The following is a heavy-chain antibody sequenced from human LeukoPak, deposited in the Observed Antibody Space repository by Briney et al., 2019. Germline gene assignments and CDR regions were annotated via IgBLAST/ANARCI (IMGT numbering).Heavy chain of an antibody. CDR3: ARDSCSSTSCLSIDDY. V-gene: IGHV1-2*02. Sequence: ASVKVSCKASGYTFIAYYMHWVRQAPGQGLEWMGWINPNSGGTNYAQKFQGRVTMTRDTSISTVYMELSRQRSDDTAVYYCARDSCSSTSCLSIDDYWGQGTLVTVSS. D-gene: IGHD2-2*01. CDR1: GYTFIAYY. J-gene: IGHJ4*02. CDR2: INPNSGGT.